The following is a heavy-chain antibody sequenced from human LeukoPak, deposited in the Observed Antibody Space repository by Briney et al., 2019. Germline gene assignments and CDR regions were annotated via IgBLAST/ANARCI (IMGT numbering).Heavy chain of an antibody. CDR2: IYYSGST. V-gene: IGHV4-39*07. J-gene: IGHJ6*03. CDR1: GGSIISSSYY. Sequence: PSETLSLTCTVSGGSIISSSYYWDWIRQPPGKGLEWIGSIYYSGSTYYNPSLKSRVTISVDTSKNQFSLKLSSVTAADTAVYYCASRRYYYGSGIPYYYYYMDVWGKGTTVTISS. CDR3: ASRRYYYGSGIPYYYYYMDV. D-gene: IGHD3-10*01.